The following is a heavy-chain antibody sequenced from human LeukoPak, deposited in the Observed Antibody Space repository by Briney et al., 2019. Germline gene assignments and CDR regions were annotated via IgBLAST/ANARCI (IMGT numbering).Heavy chain of an antibody. Sequence: KPGGSLRLSCATSGFTFSSYAMNWVRQAPGKGLEWVSSISSSSSYIYYADSVKGRFTISRDNAKNSLYLQMNSLRAEDTAVYYCASLLSSGWYSKFDYWGQGTLVTVSS. CDR1: GFTFSSYA. D-gene: IGHD6-19*01. CDR2: ISSSSSYI. CDR3: ASLLSSGWYSKFDY. J-gene: IGHJ4*02. V-gene: IGHV3-21*01.